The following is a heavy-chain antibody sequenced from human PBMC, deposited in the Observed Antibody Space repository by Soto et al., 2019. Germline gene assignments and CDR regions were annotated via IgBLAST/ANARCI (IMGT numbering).Heavy chain of an antibody. D-gene: IGHD1-26*01. J-gene: IGHJ3*02. Sequence: GGSLRLSCAASGFTFSDYYMSWIRQAPGKGPEWVSYISSSSSYTNYADSVKGRFTISRDNAKNSLYLQMNSLRAEDTAVYYCARWYSGSYLLVLDAFDIWGQGTMVTVSS. V-gene: IGHV3-11*06. CDR2: ISSSSSYT. CDR1: GFTFSDYY. CDR3: ARWYSGSYLLVLDAFDI.